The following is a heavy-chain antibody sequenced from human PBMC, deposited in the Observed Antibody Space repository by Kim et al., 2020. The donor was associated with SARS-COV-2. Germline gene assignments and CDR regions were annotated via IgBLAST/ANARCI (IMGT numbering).Heavy chain of an antibody. CDR1: GGSFSGYY. CDR3: ARGLNPLFRYGSGPRFDP. V-gene: IGHV4-34*01. CDR2: INHSGST. D-gene: IGHD3-10*01. Sequence: SETLSLTCAVYGGSFSGYYWSWIRQPPGKGLEWIGEINHSGSTNYNPSLKSRVTISVDTSKNQFSLKLSSVTAADTAVYYCARGLNPLFRYGSGPRFDPWGQGTLVTVSS. J-gene: IGHJ5*02.